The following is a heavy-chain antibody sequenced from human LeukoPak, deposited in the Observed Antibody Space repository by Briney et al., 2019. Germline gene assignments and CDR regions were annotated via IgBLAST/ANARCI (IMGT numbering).Heavy chain of an antibody. D-gene: IGHD6-13*01. V-gene: IGHV1-2*02. J-gene: IGHJ5*02. CDR2: INPNSGGT. Sequence: GASVKVSCKASGYTFTGYYMHWVRQAPGQGLEWMGWINPNSGGTNYAQKFQGRVTMTRDTSISTAYMELSRLRSDDTAVYYCAGGYVVAAAGGGNNWFDPWGQGTLVTVSS. CDR1: GYTFTGYY. CDR3: AGGYVVAAAGGGNNWFDP.